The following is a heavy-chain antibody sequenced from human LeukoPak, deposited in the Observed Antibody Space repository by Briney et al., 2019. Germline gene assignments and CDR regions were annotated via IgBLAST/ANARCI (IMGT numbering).Heavy chain of an antibody. CDR3: AKDRYGSGSYYYYGMDV. D-gene: IGHD3-10*01. Sequence: GRSLRLSCAASGFTFSSYGMHWVRQAPGKGLEWVAVISYDGSNKYYADPVKGRFTISRDNSKNTLYLQMNSLRAEDMAVYYCAKDRYGSGSYYYYGMDVWGKGTTVTVSS. V-gene: IGHV3-30*18. CDR1: GFTFSSYG. J-gene: IGHJ6*04. CDR2: ISYDGSNK.